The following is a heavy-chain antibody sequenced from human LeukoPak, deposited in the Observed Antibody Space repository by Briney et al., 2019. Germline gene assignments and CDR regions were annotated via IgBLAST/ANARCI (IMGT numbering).Heavy chain of an antibody. J-gene: IGHJ4*02. CDR2: IYTSGGT. V-gene: IGHV4-61*02. CDR1: GGSISSGSYY. CDR3: ARGLYCGGDCYWFDY. Sequence: TLSLTCTVSGGSISSGSYYWSWIRQPAGKGLEWIGRIYTSGGTNYNPSLKSRVTISVDTSKNQFSLKLSSVTAADTAVYYCARGLYCGGDCYWFDYWGQGTLVTVSS. D-gene: IGHD2-21*02.